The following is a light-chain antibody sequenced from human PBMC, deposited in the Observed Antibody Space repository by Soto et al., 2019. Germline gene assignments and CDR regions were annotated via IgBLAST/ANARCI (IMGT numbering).Light chain of an antibody. CDR1: HSVISN. Sequence: MGLTQAPGTRSLSQKKRAALSCRASHSVISNLAWYQQKPGQSPSLLIYGASTRATGTPARFSGSGSGTEFTLTICSLQSEDFAVYYCQQYIRWPLTFGGGTKVDIK. V-gene: IGKV3-15*01. CDR3: QQYIRWPLT. J-gene: IGKJ4*01. CDR2: GAS.